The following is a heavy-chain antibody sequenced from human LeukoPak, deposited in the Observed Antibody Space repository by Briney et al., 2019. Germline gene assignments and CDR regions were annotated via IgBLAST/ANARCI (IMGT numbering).Heavy chain of an antibody. D-gene: IGHD2-8*01. CDR1: GFTFSSYW. CDR3: ATDPASYCTSSTCDFDY. J-gene: IGHJ4*02. CDR2: IKQDGTEK. V-gene: IGHV3-7*01. Sequence: GGSLRLSCAASGFTFSSYWMSWVRQAPGKGLEWVANIKQDGTEKYYVDSVRGRFTISRGNAQNSLYLQMNNLGAEDTAVYYCATDPASYCTSSTCDFDYRGQGTLVTVSS.